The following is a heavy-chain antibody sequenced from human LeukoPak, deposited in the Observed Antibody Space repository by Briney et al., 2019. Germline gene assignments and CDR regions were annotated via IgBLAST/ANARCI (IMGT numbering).Heavy chain of an antibody. D-gene: IGHD3-3*01. J-gene: IGHJ4*02. V-gene: IGHV1-8*01. CDR1: GYTFISYD. Sequence: ASVKVSCKASGYTFISYDINWVRRATGQGLEWMGWMNPNSGNTGYAQKFQGRVTMTRNTSISTAYMELSSLRSEDTAVYYCARSKPVRFWSGYYIDYWGQGTLVTVSS. CDR2: MNPNSGNT. CDR3: ARSKPVRFWSGYYIDY.